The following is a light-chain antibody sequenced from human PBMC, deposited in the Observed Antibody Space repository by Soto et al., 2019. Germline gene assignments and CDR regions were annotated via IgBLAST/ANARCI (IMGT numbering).Light chain of an antibody. CDR1: QTIRSTY. CDR3: QQYGSSLIT. V-gene: IGKV3-20*01. Sequence: DIVLTQSPGTLSLSPGERVTLSCRASQTIRSTYFAWYQQKPGQAPRLLIYGASIRATGIPVRFSGTGSGTDFALTISRLEPEDSAVYYCQQYGSSLITFGRGTRLEIK. J-gene: IGKJ5*01. CDR2: GAS.